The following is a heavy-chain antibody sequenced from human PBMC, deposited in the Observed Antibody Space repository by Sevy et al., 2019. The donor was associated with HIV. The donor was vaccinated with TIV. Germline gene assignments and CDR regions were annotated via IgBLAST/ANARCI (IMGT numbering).Heavy chain of an antibody. CDR3: ARGEIVVVPAAMRGGRNWFDP. CDR1: GGTFSSYA. CDR2: IIPIFGTA. D-gene: IGHD2-2*01. V-gene: IGHV1-69*06. Sequence: ASVKVSCKASGGTFSSYAISCVRQAPGQGLEWMGGIIPIFGTANYAQKFQGRVTITADKSTSTAYMELSSLRSEDTAVYYCARGEIVVVPAAMRGGRNWFDPWGQGTLVTVSS. J-gene: IGHJ5*02.